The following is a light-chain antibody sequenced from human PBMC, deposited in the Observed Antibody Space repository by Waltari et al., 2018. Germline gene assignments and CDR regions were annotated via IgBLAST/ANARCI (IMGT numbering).Light chain of an antibody. J-gene: IGLJ1*01. Sequence: QSALTQPASVSGSPGQSITISCTGTSSDVGGYNYVSWYQQHPGKAPKLMVYEVSNRPSGVAKRFAGSRAGNTASRTISGLQAEDEADYYCSSYTSSSTLTFGTGTKVTVL. CDR2: EVS. V-gene: IGLV2-14*01. CDR3: SSYTSSSTLT. CDR1: SSDVGGYNY.